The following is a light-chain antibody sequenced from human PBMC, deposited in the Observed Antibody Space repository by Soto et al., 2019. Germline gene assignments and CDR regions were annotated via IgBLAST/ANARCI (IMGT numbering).Light chain of an antibody. V-gene: IGKV3-20*01. CDR3: QQYGSSPPT. CDR2: GAS. J-gene: IGKJ1*01. CDR1: QGVNRY. Sequence: VVLTQAQGPPSLSPGERATLSCRASQGVNRYLAWYQQKPGQGPRLLIYGASSRAAGIPDRCSGSGSGTDFTLTINRLEPEDFALYYCQQYGSSPPTCGQGTKVDIK.